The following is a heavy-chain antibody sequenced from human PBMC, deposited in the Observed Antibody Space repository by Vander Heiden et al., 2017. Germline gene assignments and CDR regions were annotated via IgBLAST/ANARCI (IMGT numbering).Heavy chain of an antibody. CDR2: IKQDGSEK. CDR3: ASLSFTIFGVVTHNWFDP. Sequence: EVQLVESGGGLVQPGGSLRLSCAASGFTFSSDWMSWVRQAPGKGLEWVANIKQDGSEKYYEDSVKGRFTISRDNAKNSLYRQMNSLRAEDTAVYYCASLSFTIFGVVTHNWFDPWCQGTLITVSS. D-gene: IGHD3-3*01. CDR1: GFTFSSDW. V-gene: IGHV3-7*01. J-gene: IGHJ5*02.